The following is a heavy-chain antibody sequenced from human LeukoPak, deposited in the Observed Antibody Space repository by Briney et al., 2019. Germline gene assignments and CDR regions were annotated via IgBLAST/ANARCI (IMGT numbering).Heavy chain of an antibody. CDR3: AREALLRTGFDY. CDR2: IFYSGST. CDR1: GGSISSGDYY. V-gene: IGHV4-30-4*08. J-gene: IGHJ4*02. Sequence: NPSQTLSLTCTVSGGSISSGDYYWSCIPQPPGKGLEWIGYIFYSGSTYYNPSLKSRLTISLDTSMNQFSLKLSSVTAADTAVYYCAREALLRTGFDYWGQGTLVTVSS.